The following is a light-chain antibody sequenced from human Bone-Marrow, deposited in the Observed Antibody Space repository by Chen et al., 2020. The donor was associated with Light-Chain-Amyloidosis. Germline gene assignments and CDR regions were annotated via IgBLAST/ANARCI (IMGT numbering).Light chain of an antibody. CDR3: QVWDRSSDRPV. J-gene: IGLJ3*02. CDR1: NIGSTS. CDR2: DAS. Sequence: SYVLTQPSSVSVAPGQTATIACGGNNIGSTSVHWYQQTPGQAPLLVVYDASDRPSGIPERWSGSNSGNTATLTISRVEAGDEADDYCQVWDRSSDRPVFGGGTKLTVL. V-gene: IGLV3-21*02.